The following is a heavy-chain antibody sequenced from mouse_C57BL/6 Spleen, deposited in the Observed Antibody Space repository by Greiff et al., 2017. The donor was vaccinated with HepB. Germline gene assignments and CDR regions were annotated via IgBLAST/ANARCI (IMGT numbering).Heavy chain of an antibody. CDR1: GYAFSSSW. D-gene: IGHD3-3*01. Sequence: VQLQQSGPELVKPGASVKISCKASGYAFSSSWMNWVKQRPGKGLEWIGRIYPGDGDTNYNGKFKGKATLTADKSSSTAYMQLSSLTSEDSAVYFCERWGDGYYFDYWGQGTTLTVSS. CDR3: ERWGDGYYFDY. J-gene: IGHJ2*01. CDR2: IYPGDGDT. V-gene: IGHV1-82*01.